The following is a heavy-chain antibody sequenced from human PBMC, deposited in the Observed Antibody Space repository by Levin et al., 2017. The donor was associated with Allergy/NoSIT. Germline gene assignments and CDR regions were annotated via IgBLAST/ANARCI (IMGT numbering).Heavy chain of an antibody. D-gene: IGHD2/OR15-2a*01. CDR1: GFTFSSYG. CDR3: AKSGKYEVLRPDY. J-gene: IGHJ4*02. CDR2: ISYDGSNE. V-gene: IGHV3-30*18. Sequence: GGSLRLSCAASGFTFSSYGMHWVRQAPGKGLEWVAGISYDGSNEYYADSVKGRFTISRDNSENTLWLQINSLRAEDTAVYYCAKSGKYEVLRPDYWGQGTLVTVSS.